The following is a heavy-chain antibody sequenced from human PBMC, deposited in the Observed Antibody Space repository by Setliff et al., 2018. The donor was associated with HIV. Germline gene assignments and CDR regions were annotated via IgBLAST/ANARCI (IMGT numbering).Heavy chain of an antibody. V-gene: IGHV4-59*11. CDR3: ASHRSVYYFDY. CDR2: IYYSGST. Sequence: KPSETLSLTCTVSGGSISSHYWSWIRQPPGKGLEWIGYIYYSGSTNYNPSLKSRVTISVDTSKDQFSLKLSSVTAADTAVYYCASHRSVYYFDYWGQGTLVTVSS. CDR1: GGSISSHY. J-gene: IGHJ4*02.